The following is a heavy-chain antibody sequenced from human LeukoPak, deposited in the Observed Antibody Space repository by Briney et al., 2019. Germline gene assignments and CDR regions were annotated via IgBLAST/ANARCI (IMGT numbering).Heavy chain of an antibody. CDR3: ARVFATGPSFDY. Sequence: GGSLRLSCAASGFTFSSYWMHWVRQAPGKGLEWVSRISDDGSSINYADSVKGRFTISRDNAKNTLYLQMNSLRPEDTAVYYSARVFATGPSFDYWGQGTLVTVSS. J-gene: IGHJ4*02. CDR1: GFTFSSYW. D-gene: IGHD3-9*01. V-gene: IGHV3-74*01. CDR2: ISDDGSSI.